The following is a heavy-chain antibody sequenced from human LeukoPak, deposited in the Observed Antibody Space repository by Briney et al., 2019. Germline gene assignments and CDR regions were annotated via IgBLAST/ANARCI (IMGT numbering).Heavy chain of an antibody. D-gene: IGHD3-10*01. V-gene: IGHV3-7*03. J-gene: IGHJ6*02. Sequence: LSGGSLRLSCAASGFTFSSYWMSWVRQAPGKGLEWVANIKQDGSEKYYVDSVKGRFTISRDNAKNSLYLRMNSLRAEDTAVYYCARATNSWVRGVIMWGYYYYYGMDVWGQGTTVTVSS. CDR1: GFTFSSYW. CDR2: IKQDGSEK. CDR3: ARATNSWVRGVIMWGYYYYYGMDV.